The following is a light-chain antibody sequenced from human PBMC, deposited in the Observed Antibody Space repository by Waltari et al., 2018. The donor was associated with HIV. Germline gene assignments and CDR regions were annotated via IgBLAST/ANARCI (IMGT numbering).Light chain of an antibody. V-gene: IGLV1-40*01. CDR1: RSNIGAGHD. CDR3: QSFDNTLRGV. J-gene: IGLJ3*02. CDR2: GND. Sequence: TQPPSVSGAPGQRVPISCTATRSNIGAGHDVHCYQQLPGTAPKLLIFGNDDRPSGVPDRFSGSKSGSSASLAITELQPEDEGDYYCQSFDNTLRGVFGGGTKLTVL.